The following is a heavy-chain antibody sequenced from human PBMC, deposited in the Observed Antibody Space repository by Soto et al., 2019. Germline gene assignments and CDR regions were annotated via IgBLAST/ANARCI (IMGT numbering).Heavy chain of an antibody. D-gene: IGHD5-12*01. Sequence: TSETLYLTCAVYGGSFSGHHWSWIRQPPGKGLEWIGEINHSGSTNYNPSLKSRVTISVDTSKNQFSLKLSSVTAADTAVYYCARGSKRWLQFSYFDYWGQGTLVTVSS. CDR1: GGSFSGHH. V-gene: IGHV4-34*01. CDR3: ARGSKRWLQFSYFDY. CDR2: INHSGST. J-gene: IGHJ4*02.